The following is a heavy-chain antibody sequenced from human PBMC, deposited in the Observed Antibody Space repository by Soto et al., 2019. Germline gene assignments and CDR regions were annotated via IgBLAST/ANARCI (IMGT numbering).Heavy chain of an antibody. J-gene: IGHJ4*02. D-gene: IGHD3-22*01. V-gene: IGHV4-30-4*01. CDR1: GGSISRGDYY. CDR2: IYYSGST. CDR3: ASAFYYYDSSGYFRPLYYFAY. Sequence: SETLSLSCTGSGGSISRGDYYLSWIRQPPGKGLEWIGYIYYSGSTYYNPSLKSRVTISVDTSKNQFSLKLSSVTAADTAVYYCASAFYYYDSSGYFRPLYYFAYRAQGTPVPVSS.